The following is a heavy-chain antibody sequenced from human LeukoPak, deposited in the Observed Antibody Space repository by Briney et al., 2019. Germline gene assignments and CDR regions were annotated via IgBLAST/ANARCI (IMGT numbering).Heavy chain of an antibody. CDR1: GGSFSGYY. Sequence: SETLSLTCAVYGGSFSGYYWSWIRQPPGKGLEWIGEINHSGSTNYNPSLKSRVTISVDTSKNQFSLKLSSVTAADTAVYYCARVRISYYYYYGMDVWGQGTTVTVPS. V-gene: IGHV4-34*01. D-gene: IGHD3-3*02. J-gene: IGHJ6*02. CDR3: ARVRISYYYYYGMDV. CDR2: INHSGST.